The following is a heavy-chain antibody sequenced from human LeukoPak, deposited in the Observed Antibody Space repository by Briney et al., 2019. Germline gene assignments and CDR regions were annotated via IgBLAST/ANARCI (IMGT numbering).Heavy chain of an antibody. V-gene: IGHV1-69*05. J-gene: IGHJ5*02. CDR1: GGTFSSYA. CDR2: IIPIFGTA. Sequence: SVKVSCKASGGTFSSYAISWVRQAPGQGLEWMGGIIPIFGTANYAQWFQGRVTITTDESTSTAYMELSSLRSEDTAVYYCARVGGYCSGGSCYRPPPDWFDPWGQGTLVTVSS. CDR3: ARVGGYCSGGSCYRPPPDWFDP. D-gene: IGHD2-15*01.